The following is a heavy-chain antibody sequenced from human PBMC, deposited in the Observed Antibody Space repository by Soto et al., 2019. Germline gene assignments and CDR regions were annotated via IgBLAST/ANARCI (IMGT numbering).Heavy chain of an antibody. CDR1: GGSISSGGYY. Sequence: SETLSLTCTVSGGSISSGGYYWSWIRQHPGKGLEWIGYIYYSGSTYYNPSLKSRVTISVDTSKNQFSLKLSSVTAADTAVYYCARDRIDSSGYSYYYYGMDVWGPGTTVTVSS. CDR2: IYYSGST. CDR3: ARDRIDSSGYSYYYYGMDV. J-gene: IGHJ6*02. D-gene: IGHD3-22*01. V-gene: IGHV4-31*03.